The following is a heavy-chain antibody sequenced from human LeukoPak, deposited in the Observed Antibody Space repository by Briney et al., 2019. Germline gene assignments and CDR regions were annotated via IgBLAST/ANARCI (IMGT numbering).Heavy chain of an antibody. V-gene: IGHV3-30*03. CDR1: GFTFSSYG. J-gene: IGHJ4*02. CDR3: ATDSGGWFYFDY. CDR2: ISYDGSNK. Sequence: PGGSLRLSCAASGFTFSSYGMHWVRQAPGKGLEWVAVISYDGSNKYYADSVKGRFTISRDNSKNTLYLQMNSLRAEDTAVYYCATDSGGWFYFDYWGQGTLVTVSS. D-gene: IGHD6-19*01.